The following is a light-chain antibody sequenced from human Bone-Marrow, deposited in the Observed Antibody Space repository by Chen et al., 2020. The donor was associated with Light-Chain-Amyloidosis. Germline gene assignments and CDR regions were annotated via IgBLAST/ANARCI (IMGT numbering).Light chain of an antibody. CDR2: DAS. CDR3: QQRSNWPSLT. CDR1: QSVSRN. J-gene: IGKJ4*01. Sequence: EIVLTQSPATLSLSPGERATLSCRARQSVSRNLAWYQQKPGQAPRLLIYDASNSATGIPARFSGSGSGTDFTLTISSLEPEDFAVYYCQQRSNWPSLTVGGGTKVEIK. V-gene: IGKV3-11*01.